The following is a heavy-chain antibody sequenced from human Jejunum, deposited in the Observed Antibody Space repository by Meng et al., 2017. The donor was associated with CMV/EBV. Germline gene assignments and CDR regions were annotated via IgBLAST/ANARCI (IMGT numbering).Heavy chain of an antibody. CDR1: VSSGTYS. Sequence: VSSGTYSWNWIRQSPGKRLEWIASVFYSGSSDYNPSLKSRVTISVDTSRNQFFLELTSVTAADTAVYYCARGAVNMVRGVSYYFDYWGQGALVTVSS. CDR2: VFYSGSS. CDR3: ARGAVNMVRGVSYYFDY. D-gene: IGHD3-10*01. V-gene: IGHV4-61*01. J-gene: IGHJ4*02.